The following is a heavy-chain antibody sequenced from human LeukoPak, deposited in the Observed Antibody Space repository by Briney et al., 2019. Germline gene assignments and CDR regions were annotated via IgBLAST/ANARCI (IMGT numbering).Heavy chain of an antibody. J-gene: IGHJ5*02. Sequence: SETLSLTCAVSGGSISSSNWWSWVRQPPGKGLEWIGEIYHSGSTNYNPSLKSRVTISVDTSKNQFSLKLSSVTAADTAVYYCARGAARPNWFDPWGQGTLVTVSS. D-gene: IGHD6-6*01. CDR3: ARGAARPNWFDP. CDR2: IYHSGST. CDR1: GGSISSSNW. V-gene: IGHV4-4*02.